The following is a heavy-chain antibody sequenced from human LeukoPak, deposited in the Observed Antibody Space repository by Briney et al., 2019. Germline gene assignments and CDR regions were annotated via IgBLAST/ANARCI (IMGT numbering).Heavy chain of an antibody. CDR1: GGSFSGYY. CDR3: ARHLRDGEWYFDL. CDR2: INHSGST. V-gene: IGHV4-34*01. D-gene: IGHD7-27*01. Sequence: SETLSLTCAVYGGSFSGYYWSWIRQPPGKGLEWIGEINHSGSTNYNPSLKSRVTISVDTSKNQFSLKLSSVTAADTAVYYCARHLRDGEWYFDLWGRGTLVTVSS. J-gene: IGHJ2*01.